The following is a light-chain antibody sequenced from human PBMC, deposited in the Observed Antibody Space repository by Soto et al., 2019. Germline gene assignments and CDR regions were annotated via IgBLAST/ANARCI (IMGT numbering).Light chain of an antibody. CDR2: WAS. CDR3: QQYYRAPWT. CDR1: QSVLYSSNNKNY. V-gene: IGKV4-1*01. Sequence: DIVMTQSPDSLAVSLGERATIYCQSSQSVLYSSNNKNYLAWYQQKPGQPPKLLIYWASTRETGVPDRFSGSGSATGFTLTIDTLQAEDVAVYYCQQYYRAPWTFGHGTKVEVK. J-gene: IGKJ1*01.